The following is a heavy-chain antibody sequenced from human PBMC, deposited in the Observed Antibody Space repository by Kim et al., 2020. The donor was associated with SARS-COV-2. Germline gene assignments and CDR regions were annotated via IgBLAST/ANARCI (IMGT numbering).Heavy chain of an antibody. Sequence: SVKVSCKASGGTFSSYTISWVRQAPGQGLEWMGRIIPILGIANYAQKFQGRVTITADKSTSTAYMELSSLRSEDTAVYYCARADDAHNYDSGSYYLGLSYYYYGMDVWGQGTTVTVSS. J-gene: IGHJ6*02. CDR2: IIPILGIA. CDR3: ARADDAHNYDSGSYYLGLSYYYYGMDV. V-gene: IGHV1-69*02. D-gene: IGHD3-10*01. CDR1: GGTFSSYT.